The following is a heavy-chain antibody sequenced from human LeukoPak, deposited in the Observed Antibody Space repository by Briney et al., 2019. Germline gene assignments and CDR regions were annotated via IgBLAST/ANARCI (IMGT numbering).Heavy chain of an antibody. Sequence: ASVKVSCQASGYRFTGYYIHWVRQAPGQGLEWMGWINTKGGGTDSEQKFQGRVTMTRDTSISTVYMDLTRLRSDDTAVYYCAREGVSSSSWGFDYWGQGTLVTVSS. D-gene: IGHD6-13*01. CDR1: GYRFTGYY. V-gene: IGHV1-2*02. CDR3: AREGVSSSSWGFDY. J-gene: IGHJ4*02. CDR2: INTKGGGT.